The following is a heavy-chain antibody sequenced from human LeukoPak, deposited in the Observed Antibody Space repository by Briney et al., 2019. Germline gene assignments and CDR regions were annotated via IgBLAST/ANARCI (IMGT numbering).Heavy chain of an antibody. J-gene: IGHJ4*02. D-gene: IGHD6-13*01. CDR1: GFTFSSYA. V-gene: IGHV3-30-3*01. Sequence: GGSLRLSCAASGFTFSSYAMHWVRQAPGKGLEWVAVISYDGSNKYYADSVKGRFTISRDNSKNTLYLQMNSLRAEDTAVYYCAKDFRLLAAAGRLWGQGTLVTVSS. CDR3: AKDFRLLAAAGRL. CDR2: ISYDGSNK.